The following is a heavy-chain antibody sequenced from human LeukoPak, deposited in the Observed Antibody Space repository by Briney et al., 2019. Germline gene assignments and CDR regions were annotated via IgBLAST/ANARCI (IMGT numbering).Heavy chain of an antibody. J-gene: IGHJ5*02. Sequence: PGRSLRLSCAASGFTFSSYGMHWVRQAPGKGLEWLAVIWNDGSNKYYADSVKGRFTISRDNAKNTLYLQLNSPRAEDTAVYYCARDSYASGSYGDWFDPWGQGTLVTVSS. V-gene: IGHV3-33*01. CDR2: IWNDGSNK. D-gene: IGHD3-10*01. CDR1: GFTFSSYG. CDR3: ARDSYASGSYGDWFDP.